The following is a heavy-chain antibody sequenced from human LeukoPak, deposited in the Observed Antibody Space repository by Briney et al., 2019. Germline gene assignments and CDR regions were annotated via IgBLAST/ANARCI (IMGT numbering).Heavy chain of an antibody. J-gene: IGHJ5*02. CDR2: ISAYNGNT. Sequence: VASVKVSCKASGGTFSSYAISWVRQAPGQGLEWMGWISAYNGNTNYAQKLQGRVAMTTDTSTSTAYMELRSLRSDDTAVYYCARDPPRYDSSGYYYYMGFDPWGQGTLVTFSS. D-gene: IGHD3-22*01. V-gene: IGHV1-18*01. CDR3: ARDPPRYDSSGYYYYMGFDP. CDR1: GGTFSSYA.